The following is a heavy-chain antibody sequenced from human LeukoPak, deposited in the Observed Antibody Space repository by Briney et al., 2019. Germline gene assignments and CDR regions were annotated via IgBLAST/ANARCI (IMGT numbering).Heavy chain of an antibody. CDR1: GGSFSGYY. J-gene: IGHJ6*02. Sequence: PSETLSLTCAVYGGSFSGYYWSWIRQPPGKGLEWIGEINHSGSTNYNPSLKSRVTISVDTSKNQSSLKLSSVTAADTAVYYCALQTDYGDYYYYGMDVWGQGTTVTVSS. D-gene: IGHD4-17*01. CDR2: INHSGST. CDR3: ALQTDYGDYYYYGMDV. V-gene: IGHV4-34*01.